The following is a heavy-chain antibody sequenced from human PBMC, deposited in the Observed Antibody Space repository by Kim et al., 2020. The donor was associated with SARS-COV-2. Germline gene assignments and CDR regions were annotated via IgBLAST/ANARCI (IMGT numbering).Heavy chain of an antibody. CDR1: GFTFSSYA. D-gene: IGHD5-12*01. Sequence: GGSLRLSCSASGFTFSSYAMSWVRQAPGKGLEWVSAVSGGGGSTFYADSVRGRFTISRDNSRNTVYRLMDSLRAEDSAVYYCAKDNSGYAEFDYWGPGTLVTVSS. CDR2: VSGGGGST. CDR3: AKDNSGYAEFDY. V-gene: IGHV3-23*01. J-gene: IGHJ4*02.